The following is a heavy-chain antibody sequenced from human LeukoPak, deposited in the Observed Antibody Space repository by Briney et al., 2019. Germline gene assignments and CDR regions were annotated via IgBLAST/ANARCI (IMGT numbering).Heavy chain of an antibody. CDR1: GFTFSSYW. CDR3: VTDTSMGGLFDY. J-gene: IGHJ4*02. CDR2: ISRSGSTI. Sequence: GGSLRLSCAASGFTFSSYWMNWVRQAPGKGLEWVSYISRSGSTIYYADSVKGRFTISRDNAKNSLYLQMNSLRDEDTALYYCVTDTSMGGLFDYWGQGTLVTVSS. D-gene: IGHD5-18*01. V-gene: IGHV3-48*02.